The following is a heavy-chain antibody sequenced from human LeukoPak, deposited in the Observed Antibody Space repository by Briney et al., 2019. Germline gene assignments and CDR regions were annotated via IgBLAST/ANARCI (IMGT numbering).Heavy chain of an antibody. CDR2: IKQDGSEK. Sequence: GGSLRLFCAASGFTFSSYWMSWVRQAPGKGLEWVANIKQDGSEKYYVHYVKGRFTISRDNAKNPLYLQLNSLRAEDTAVYYCARDGAEYSSGWYAGYWGQGTLVTVSS. V-gene: IGHV3-7*01. CDR1: GFTFSSYW. CDR3: ARDGAEYSSGWYAGY. J-gene: IGHJ4*02. D-gene: IGHD6-19*01.